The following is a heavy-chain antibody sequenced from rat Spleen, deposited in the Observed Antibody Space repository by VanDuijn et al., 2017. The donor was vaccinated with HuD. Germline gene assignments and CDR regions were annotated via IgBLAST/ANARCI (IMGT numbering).Heavy chain of an antibody. J-gene: IGHJ2*01. V-gene: IGHV5-25*01. CDR2: ITNTGDNT. Sequence: EVQLVESGGGLVQPGRSMKLSCAASGFTFSNYYMAWVRQAPTKGLEWVASITNTGDNTYYQDSVKGRFTVSRDNAKSTLYLQMNSLRSEDTATYYCARPGDYWGQGVMVTVSS. CDR3: ARPGDY. CDR1: GFTFSNYY.